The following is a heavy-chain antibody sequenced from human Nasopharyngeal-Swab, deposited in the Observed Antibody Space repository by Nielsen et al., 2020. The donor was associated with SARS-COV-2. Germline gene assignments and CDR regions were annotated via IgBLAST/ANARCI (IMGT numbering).Heavy chain of an antibody. J-gene: IGHJ5*02. CDR3: ARRVAAADNWFDP. CDR2: ISYDGSNK. CDR1: GFTFSSYA. Sequence: GESLKISCAASGFTFSSYAMHWVRQAPGKGLEWVAVISYDGSNKYYADFVKGRFTISRDNSKNTLCLQMNSLRAEDTAVYYCARRVAAADNWFDPWGQGTLVTVSS. V-gene: IGHV3-30-3*01. D-gene: IGHD6-13*01.